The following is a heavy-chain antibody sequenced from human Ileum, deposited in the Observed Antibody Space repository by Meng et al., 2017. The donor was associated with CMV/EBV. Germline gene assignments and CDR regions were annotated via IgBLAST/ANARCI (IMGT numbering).Heavy chain of an antibody. CDR3: AKDSYCSSTSCFPGVWY. CDR1: GFTFSSYG. CDR2: IRYDGSNK. Sequence: GESLKISCAASGFTFSSYGMHWVRQAPGKGLEWVAFIRYDGSNKYYADSVKGRFTISRDNSKNTLYLQMNSLRAEDTAVYYCAKDSYCSSTSCFPGVWYWGQGTLVTVSS. J-gene: IGHJ4*02. D-gene: IGHD2-2*01. V-gene: IGHV3-30*02.